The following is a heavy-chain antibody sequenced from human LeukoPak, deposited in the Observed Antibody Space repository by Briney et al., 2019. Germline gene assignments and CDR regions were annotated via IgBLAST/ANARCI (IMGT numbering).Heavy chain of an antibody. CDR1: GGSISSGDYY. CDR2: IYYSGST. J-gene: IGHJ6*02. D-gene: IGHD2-15*01. V-gene: IGHV4-30-4*01. Sequence: TPSETLSLTCTVSGGSISSGDYYWSWIRQPPGKGLEWIWYIYYSGSTYYNPSLKSRVTISVDTSKNQFSLKLSSVTAADTAAYYCASGYCSGGSCYYYGMDVWGQGTTVTVSS. CDR3: ASGYCSGGSCYYYGMDV.